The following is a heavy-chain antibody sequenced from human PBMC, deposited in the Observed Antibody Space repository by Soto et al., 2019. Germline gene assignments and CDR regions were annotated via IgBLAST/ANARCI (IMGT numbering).Heavy chain of an antibody. J-gene: IGHJ4*02. CDR1: RGSISSGTNY. V-gene: IGHV4-39*01. CDR3: ARREAGWYFDS. D-gene: IGHD6-25*01. CDR2: IYYSGST. Sequence: SETLSLTCTVSRGSISSGTNYWAWIRQPPGKGLEWIANIYYSGSTFYNPSLKSRVTISLDTSKNQFSLKLRSVTAADTAVYYCARREAGWYFDSWGQGTPVTVSS.